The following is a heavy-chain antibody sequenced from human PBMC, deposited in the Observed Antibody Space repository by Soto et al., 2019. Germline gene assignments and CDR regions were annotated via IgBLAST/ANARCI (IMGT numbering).Heavy chain of an antibody. CDR2: FDPEDGET. D-gene: IGHD2-2*03. J-gene: IGHJ6*03. Sequence: ASVKGSCKGSGYTLTEVSSHWVRQAPGKGLEWMGGFDPEDGETIYAQKFQGRVTMTEDTSTDTAYMELSSLRSEDTAVYYCATAGYCSSTSCYGSYYYYMDVWGKGTTVTVSS. CDR1: GYTLTEVS. CDR3: ATAGYCSSTSCYGSYYYYMDV. V-gene: IGHV1-24*01.